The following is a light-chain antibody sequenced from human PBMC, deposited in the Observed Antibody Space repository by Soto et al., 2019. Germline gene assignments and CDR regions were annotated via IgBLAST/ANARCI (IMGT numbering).Light chain of an antibody. CDR3: AAWDDSLHGVA. CDR2: KNN. CDR1: TSNIGSNA. J-gene: IGLJ3*02. V-gene: IGLV1-44*01. Sequence: QSVLTQPPSASGTPGQSVTLSCSGSTSNIGSNAVNWYQQLPGTAPKLLIYKNNQRPSGVPDRFSGSKFGTSASLAISGLQSEDEADYHCAAWDDSLHGVAFGGGTKRTVL.